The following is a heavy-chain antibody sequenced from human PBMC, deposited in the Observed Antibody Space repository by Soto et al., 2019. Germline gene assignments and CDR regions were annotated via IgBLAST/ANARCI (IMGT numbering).Heavy chain of an antibody. CDR3: ARGTSASMIVVVHSDY. V-gene: IGHV1-18*01. CDR2: ISAYNGNT. D-gene: IGHD3-22*01. J-gene: IGHJ4*02. CDR1: GYTFTSYG. Sequence: QVQLVQSGAEVKKPGASVKVSCKASGYTFTSYGISWVRQAPGQGLEWMGWISAYNGNTNYAQKLQGRVTMTTDTXTXXAYMELRSLRSDDTAVYYCARGTSASMIVVVHSDYWGQGTLVTVSS.